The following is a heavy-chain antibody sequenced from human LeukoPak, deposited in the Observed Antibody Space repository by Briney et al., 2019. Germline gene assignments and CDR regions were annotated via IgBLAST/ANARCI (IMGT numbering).Heavy chain of an antibody. J-gene: IGHJ4*02. D-gene: IGHD3-3*01. V-gene: IGHV1-18*01. CDR3: ARGGRLRFLEWFSPLDY. Sequence: ASVKVSCKASGGTFSSYAISWVRQAPGQGLEWMGWISAYNGNTNYAQKLQGRVTMTTDTSTSTAYMELRSLRSDDTAVYYCARGGRLRFLEWFSPLDYWGQGTLVTVSS. CDR2: ISAYNGNT. CDR1: GGTFSSYA.